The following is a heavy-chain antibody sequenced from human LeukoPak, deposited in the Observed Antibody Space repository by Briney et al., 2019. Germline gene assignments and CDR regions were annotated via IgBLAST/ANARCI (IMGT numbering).Heavy chain of an antibody. CDR2: ASDSGGRT. D-gene: IGHD3-10*01. V-gene: IGHV3-23*01. CDR1: GFTFDDYG. J-gene: IGHJ5*01. Sequence: GGSLRLSCAASGFTFDDYGMTWVRQAPGKGLEWVSSASDSGGRTYYADSVKGRFTISRDNSKNTLYLQMNSLRAEDTAIDYCAKDWTYYYGSGSYLDSWGQGTLVTVSS. CDR3: AKDWTYYYGSGSYLDS.